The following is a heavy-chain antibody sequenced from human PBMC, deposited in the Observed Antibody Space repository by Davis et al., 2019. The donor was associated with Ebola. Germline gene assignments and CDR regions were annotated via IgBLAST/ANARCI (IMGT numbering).Heavy chain of an antibody. D-gene: IGHD3-3*01. CDR2: IYYSGST. Sequence: GSLRLSCTVSGGSVSTGSYHWNWIRQPPGKGLEWIGYIYYSGSTNYNPSLKSRVTISVDTSKNQFSLKLSSVTAADTAVYYCARVDYDFWSGYYTGLWFDPWGQGTLVTVSS. J-gene: IGHJ5*02. V-gene: IGHV4-61*01. CDR1: GGSVSTGSYH. CDR3: ARVDYDFWSGYYTGLWFDP.